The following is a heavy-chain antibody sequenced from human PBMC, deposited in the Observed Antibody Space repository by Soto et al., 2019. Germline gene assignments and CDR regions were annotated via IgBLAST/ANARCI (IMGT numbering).Heavy chain of an antibody. CDR3: ARQDATMGYYAFWSGFPVAH. J-gene: IGHJ4*02. V-gene: IGHV4-39*01. D-gene: IGHD3-3*01. Sequence: QMQLQESDPGLVKPSETLSLTCTVSGGSISSSSYYWGWIRQSPGKGLEWIGSIYYAGDTQYNPSRKSRVTLSVDRSNNQFSLKVTSVTAADTAVYYCARQDATMGYYAFWSGFPVAHWGQGTLVTVSS. CDR1: GGSISSSSYY. CDR2: IYYAGDT.